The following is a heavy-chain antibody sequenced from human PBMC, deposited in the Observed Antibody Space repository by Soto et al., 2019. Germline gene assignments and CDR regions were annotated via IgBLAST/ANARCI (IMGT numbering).Heavy chain of an antibody. J-gene: IGHJ4*02. CDR3: SRGRITGADKADFDC. Sequence: QVQLQESGPGLVKPSGTLSLTCAVSGGSISSSNWWSWVRQPPGKGLEWIGAIYHGGSTEYHPSLKGSVDNIGDQFNDQVSPQVAPGTGPGPAVVYRSRGRITGADKADFDCWGQGTLVTVSS. CDR2: IYHGGST. D-gene: IGHD6-19*01. V-gene: IGHV4-4*02. CDR1: GGSISSSNW.